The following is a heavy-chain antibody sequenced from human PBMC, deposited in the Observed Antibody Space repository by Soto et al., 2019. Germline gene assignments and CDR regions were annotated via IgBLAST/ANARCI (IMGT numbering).Heavy chain of an antibody. J-gene: IGHJ6*02. CDR3: ARVDYDILTGYSGGMDV. D-gene: IGHD3-9*01. V-gene: IGHV1-46*01. CDR1: GYTFTSYY. Sequence: ASVKVSCKASGYTFTSYYMHWVRQAPGQGLEWMGIINPSGGSTSYGQKFQGRVTMTRDTSTSTVYMELSSLRSEDTAVDYCARVDYDILTGYSGGMDVWGQGTTVTVSS. CDR2: INPSGGST.